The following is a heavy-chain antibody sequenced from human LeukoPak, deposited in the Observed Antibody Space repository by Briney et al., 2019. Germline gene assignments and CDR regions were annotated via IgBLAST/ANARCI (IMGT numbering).Heavy chain of an antibody. J-gene: IGHJ4*02. CDR2: ISDSGST. V-gene: IGHV4-59*01. CDR3: ARGYDSSAYYPFNY. D-gene: IGHD3-22*01. Sequence: WIRQSPGRGLEXXGYISDSGSTNYNPSLKSRVTISVDTSKNQFSLMLSSVTAADTAVYYCARGYDSSAYYPFNYWGQGTLVTVSS.